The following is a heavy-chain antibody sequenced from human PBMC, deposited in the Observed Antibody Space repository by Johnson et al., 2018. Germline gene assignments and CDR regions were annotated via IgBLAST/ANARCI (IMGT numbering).Heavy chain of an antibody. CDR3: ARGFNYYYYMDV. Sequence: QVQLQESGPGLVKASETLSLTCTVSGGSISSYYWSWIRPPPGKGLEWIGYIYYSGSTNYNPSLKSRVTISVDTSKNQFSRKLSSVTAADTAVYYCARGFNYYYYMDVWGKGTTVTVSS. CDR1: GGSISSYY. J-gene: IGHJ6*03. CDR2: IYYSGST. V-gene: IGHV4-59*01.